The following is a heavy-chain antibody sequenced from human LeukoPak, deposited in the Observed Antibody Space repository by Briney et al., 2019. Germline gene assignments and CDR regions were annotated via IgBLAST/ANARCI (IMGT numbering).Heavy chain of an antibody. V-gene: IGHV1-69-2*01. CDR2: VDPEDGET. D-gene: IGHD2-15*01. J-gene: IGHJ5*02. CDR1: GYTFTDYY. CDR3: ATEGCSGGSCYPTGWFDP. Sequence: ATVKISCKVSGYTFTDYYMHWVQQAPGKGLEWMGLVDPEDGETIYAEKFQGRVTITADTSTDTAYMELSSLRPEDTAVYYCATEGCSGGSCYPTGWFDPWGQGTLVTVSS.